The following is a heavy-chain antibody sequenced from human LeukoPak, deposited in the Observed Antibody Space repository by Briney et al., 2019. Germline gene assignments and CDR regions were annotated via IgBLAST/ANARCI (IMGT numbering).Heavy chain of an antibody. V-gene: IGHV4-59*01. CDR1: GGSISSYY. CDR3: ARAPNRITIFGVVRRGDYYMDV. D-gene: IGHD3-3*01. CDR2: IYYSGST. J-gene: IGHJ6*03. Sequence: SETLSLTCTVSGGSISSYYWSWIRQPPGKGLEWIGYIYYSGSTNYNPSLKSRVTISVDTSKNQFSLKLSSVTAADTAVYYCARAPNRITIFGVVRRGDYYMDVWGEGTTVTVSS.